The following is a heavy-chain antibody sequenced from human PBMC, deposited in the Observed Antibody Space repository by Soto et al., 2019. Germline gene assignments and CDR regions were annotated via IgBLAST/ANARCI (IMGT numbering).Heavy chain of an antibody. CDR2: FDPEGSDT. Sequence: ASVKVSCKVSGYTLSELAIHWVRQAPVKGFEWMGGFDPEGSDTIYAQKFQGRVIMTSDTSTETAYMELESLTSEDTAFYYCATMGFCGPGCYSFDYWGQGTLVTVSS. J-gene: IGHJ4*02. CDR1: GYTLSELA. CDR3: ATMGFCGPGCYSFDY. V-gene: IGHV1-24*01. D-gene: IGHD2-21*02.